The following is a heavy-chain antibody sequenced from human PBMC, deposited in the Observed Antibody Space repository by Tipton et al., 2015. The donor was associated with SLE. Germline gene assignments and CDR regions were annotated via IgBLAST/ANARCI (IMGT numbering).Heavy chain of an antibody. CDR1: AGSIRGGNYY. J-gene: IGHJ5*02. CDR2: IHPGGGT. V-gene: IGHV4-61*09. Sequence: LRLSCTVSAGSIRGGNYYWGWIRQPAGKGLQWIGHIHPGGGTTYNPSLESRVSISVDTSKNQFSLRLTSVTAADTAVYYCVRVHDYSDYRGENWLDPWGQGTLVTVSS. D-gene: IGHD4-11*01. CDR3: VRVHDYSDYRGENWLDP.